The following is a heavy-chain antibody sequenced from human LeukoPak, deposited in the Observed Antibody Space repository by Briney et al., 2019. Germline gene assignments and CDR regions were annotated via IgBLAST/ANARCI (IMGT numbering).Heavy chain of an antibody. CDR2: INHSGST. D-gene: IGHD6-6*01. CDR3: ARGYSSSHYYFDY. J-gene: IGHJ4*02. CDR1: GGSFSGYY. V-gene: IGHV4-34*01. Sequence: SETLSLTCAVYGGSFSGYYWSWIRQPPGKGLEWIGEINHSGSTNYNPSLKSRVTISVDTSKNQFSLNLSSVTAADTALYYCARGYSSSHYYFDYWGQGTLVTASS.